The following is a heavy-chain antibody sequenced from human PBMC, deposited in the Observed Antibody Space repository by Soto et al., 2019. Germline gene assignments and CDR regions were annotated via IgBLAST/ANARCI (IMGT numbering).Heavy chain of an antibody. CDR1: AFSFSTSW. D-gene: IGHD1-7*01. J-gene: IGHJ4*02. V-gene: IGHV3-74*01. CDR2: INPDGRTI. CDR3: ATVGNYRFAN. Sequence: HPGGSLRLSCAASAFSFSTSWMHWVRQAPGEGLVWVSRINPDGRTINYADSVKGRFTISRDNAKNTLYLQMNILRVEDTAVYFCATVGNYRFANWGLGTLVTVSS.